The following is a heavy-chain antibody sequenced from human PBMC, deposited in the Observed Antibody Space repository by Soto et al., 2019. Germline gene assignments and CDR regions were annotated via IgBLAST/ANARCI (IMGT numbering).Heavy chain of an antibody. D-gene: IGHD6-13*01. Sequence: PSETLSLTCAVSGGSISSGGYSWSWIRQPPGKGLEWIGYIYYSGSTNYNPSLKSRVTISVDTSKNQFALKLSSVTAADTAVYYCAREYSSSWYKWFDPWGQGTLVTVSS. V-gene: IGHV4-61*08. CDR3: AREYSSSWYKWFDP. CDR1: GGSISSGGYS. J-gene: IGHJ5*02. CDR2: IYYSGST.